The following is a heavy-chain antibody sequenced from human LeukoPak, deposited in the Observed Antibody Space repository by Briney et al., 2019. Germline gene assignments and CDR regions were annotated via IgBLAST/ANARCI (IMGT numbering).Heavy chain of an antibody. V-gene: IGHV4-34*01. CDR1: GGSFSGYY. D-gene: IGHD5-12*01. CDR2: INHSGST. CDR3: ASARGYSGYDTSRYYYYGMDV. Sequence: PSETLSLTCAVYGGSFSGYYWSWIRQPPGKGLEWIGEINHSGSTNYNPSLKSRVTISVDTSKNQFSLKLGSVTAADTAVYYCASARGYSGYDTSRYYYYGMDVWGQGTTVTVSS. J-gene: IGHJ6*02.